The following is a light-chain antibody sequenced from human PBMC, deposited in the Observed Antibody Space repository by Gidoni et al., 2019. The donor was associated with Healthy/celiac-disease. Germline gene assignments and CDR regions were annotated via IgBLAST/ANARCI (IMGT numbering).Light chain of an antibody. Sequence: EIVSTQSPGTLSLSPGERATLACRASQSVSSSYLAWYQQKPGQAPRLLIYGASSRATGIPDRFSGSESGTDFTLTISRLEPEDFAVYYCQQYGSSPGLTFGGGTKVEIK. CDR2: GAS. J-gene: IGKJ4*01. CDR1: QSVSSSY. CDR3: QQYGSSPGLT. V-gene: IGKV3-20*01.